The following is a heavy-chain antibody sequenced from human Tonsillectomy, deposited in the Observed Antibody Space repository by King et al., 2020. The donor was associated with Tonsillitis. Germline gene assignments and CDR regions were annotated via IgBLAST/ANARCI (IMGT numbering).Heavy chain of an antibody. Sequence: VQLVESGGGVVQPGGSLRLSCAASGFTFSSYGMHWVRQAPGKGLEWVAFIRYDGSNKYYADSVKGRFTISRDNSKNTLYLQMNSLRAEDTAVYYCAKRGNGSSTSQGYYGMDVWGQGTTVTVSS. V-gene: IGHV3-30*02. D-gene: IGHD2-2*03. CDR3: AKRGNGSSTSQGYYGMDV. CDR2: IRYDGSNK. J-gene: IGHJ6*02. CDR1: GFTFSSYG.